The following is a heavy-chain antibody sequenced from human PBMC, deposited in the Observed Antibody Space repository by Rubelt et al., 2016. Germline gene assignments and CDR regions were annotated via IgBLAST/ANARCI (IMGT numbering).Heavy chain of an antibody. CDR2: IKSKTDGGTI. Sequence: EVQLVESGGGLVKPGGSLRLSCAASGFTFSSYWMHWVRQAPGKGLELVGRIKSKTDGGTIDYAAPGKGRFTISRDDSKNTLYRQMDSLETEDTAVYYCATVGRWIWGQGTLVTVSS. J-gene: IGHJ4*02. D-gene: IGHD5-12*01. CDR3: ATVGRWI. V-gene: IGHV3-15*01. CDR1: GFTFSSYW.